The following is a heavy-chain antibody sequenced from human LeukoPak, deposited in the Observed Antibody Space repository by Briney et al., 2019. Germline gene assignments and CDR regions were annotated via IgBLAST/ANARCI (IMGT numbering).Heavy chain of an antibody. CDR3: ARVRTLTEWELRVAFDI. V-gene: IGHV3-23*01. CDR2: ISGSGDST. D-gene: IGHD1-26*01. CDR1: GFTFSSYA. J-gene: IGHJ3*02. Sequence: GGSLRLSCAASGFTFSSYAMNWVRQAPGKGLEWVSAISGSGDSTYYADSVRGRFTISRDNSKNTLYLQMNSLRAEDTAVYYCARVRTLTEWELRVAFDIWGQGTMVTVSS.